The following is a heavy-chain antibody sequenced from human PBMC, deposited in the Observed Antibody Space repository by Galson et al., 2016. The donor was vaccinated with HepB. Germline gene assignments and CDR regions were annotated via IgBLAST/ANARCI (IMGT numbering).Heavy chain of an antibody. CDR2: VLHIGAT. CDR3: ARQYRGGPSDY. D-gene: IGHD5-12*01. V-gene: IGHV4-4*02. Sequence: SLRLSCAASGFTFSNYWMSWVRQAPGKGLEWIGEVLHIGATNYNPSLKNRVCISVDKSNNVVSLRLSSVTAADTALYYCARQYRGGPSDYWGQGTLVIVSS. J-gene: IGHJ4*02. CDR1: GFTFSNYW.